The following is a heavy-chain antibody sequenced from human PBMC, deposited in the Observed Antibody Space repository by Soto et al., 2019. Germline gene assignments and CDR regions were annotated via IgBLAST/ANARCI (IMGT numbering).Heavy chain of an antibody. D-gene: IGHD1-26*01. V-gene: IGHV4-31*03. Sequence: SETLSLTCTVSGGSISSGGYYWSWIRQHPGKGLEWIGYIYYSGSTYYNPSLKSRVTISVDTSKNQFSLKLSSVTAADTAVYYCARETPSMSSYYYYYMDVWGKGTTVTVSS. CDR3: ARETPSMSSYYYYYMDV. CDR2: IYYSGST. J-gene: IGHJ6*03. CDR1: GGSISSGGYY.